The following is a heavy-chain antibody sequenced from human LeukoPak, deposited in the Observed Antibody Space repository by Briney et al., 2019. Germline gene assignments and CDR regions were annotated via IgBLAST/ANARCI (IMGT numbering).Heavy chain of an antibody. Sequence: SETLSLTCTVSGGSISSSSYYWGWIRLPPGKGLEWIGSIYYSGSTYYNPSLKSRVTISVDTSKNQFSLKLSSVTAADTAVYYCARLAGTFYYYYYMDVWGKGTTVTVSS. J-gene: IGHJ6*03. CDR2: IYYSGST. CDR1: GGSISSSSYY. V-gene: IGHV4-39*01. D-gene: IGHD1-7*01. CDR3: ARLAGTFYYYYYMDV.